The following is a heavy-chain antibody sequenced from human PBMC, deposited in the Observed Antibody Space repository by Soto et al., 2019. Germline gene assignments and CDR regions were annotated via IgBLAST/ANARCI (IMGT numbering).Heavy chain of an antibody. CDR2: ISAYNGNT. CDR3: ARESMITFGGVIVNWFDP. Sequence: ASVKVSCKASGYTFTSYGISWVRQAPGQGLEWMGWISAYNGNTNYAQKLQGRVTMTTDTSTSTAYMELRSLRSDDTAVYYCARESMITFGGVIVNWFDPWGQGNLVPVSS. J-gene: IGHJ5*02. D-gene: IGHD3-16*02. CDR1: GYTFTSYG. V-gene: IGHV1-18*01.